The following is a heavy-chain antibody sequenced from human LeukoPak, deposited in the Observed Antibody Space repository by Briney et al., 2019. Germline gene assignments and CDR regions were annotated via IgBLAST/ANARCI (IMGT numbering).Heavy chain of an antibody. D-gene: IGHD1-26*01. CDR1: GGSFSGYY. Sequence: SETLSLTCAVYGGSFSGYYWSWIRQPPGKGLEWIREINHSGSTNYNPSLKSRVTISVDTSKNQFSLKLSSVTAADTAVYYCARGRWELRGYFQHWGQGTLVTVSS. CDR3: ARGRWELRGYFQH. J-gene: IGHJ1*01. V-gene: IGHV4-34*01. CDR2: INHSGST.